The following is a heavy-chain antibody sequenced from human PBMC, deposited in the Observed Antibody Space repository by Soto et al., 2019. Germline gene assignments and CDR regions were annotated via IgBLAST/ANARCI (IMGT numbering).Heavy chain of an antibody. CDR3: ARLGFPGEIYFDC. V-gene: IGHV5-51*01. CDR2: IYPGDSET. J-gene: IGHJ4*02. Sequence: GESLKISCKGSGYNFTTFWIGWLRQMPGKVLEWMGIIYPGDSETKYSPDFEGQVTISADRSTNTAYLQWRSLRASDTAMYYCARLGFPGEIYFDCWGLGTLVIVS. CDR1: GYNFTTFW. D-gene: IGHD3-10*01.